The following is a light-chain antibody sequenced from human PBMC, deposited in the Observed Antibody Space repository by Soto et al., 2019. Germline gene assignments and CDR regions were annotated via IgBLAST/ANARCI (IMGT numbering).Light chain of an antibody. Sequence: EIVLTQSPGTLSLSPGERATLSCTASQSVSSSYLAWYQQKPGQAPRLLIYGASSRATGIPDRFSGSGSGTDFTLTISKLEPEDFAVYYCQQYGSSLLFTFGPGTKGDIK. CDR3: QQYGSSLLFT. J-gene: IGKJ3*01. V-gene: IGKV3-20*01. CDR1: QSVSSSY. CDR2: GAS.